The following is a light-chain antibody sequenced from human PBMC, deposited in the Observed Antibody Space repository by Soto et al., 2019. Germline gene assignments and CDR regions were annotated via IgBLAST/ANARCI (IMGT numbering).Light chain of an antibody. V-gene: IGKV1-27*01. CDR3: QKYNSDSRT. CDR1: QGISNY. CDR2: AAS. J-gene: IGKJ1*01. Sequence: DIQMTQSPSSLSASVGDRVTITCRASQGISNYLAWYQQKPGKVPKLLIYAASTLHSGVPSRFSGSGSRTDFTLTVTSLQPEDVATHYCQKYNSDSRTCGQGIKVVIK.